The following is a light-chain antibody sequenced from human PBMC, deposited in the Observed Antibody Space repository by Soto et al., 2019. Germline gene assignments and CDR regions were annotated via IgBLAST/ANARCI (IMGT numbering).Light chain of an antibody. CDR2: DSS. V-gene: IGLV1-51*01. J-gene: IGLJ2*01. CDR3: GTWDSSLSAVV. Sequence: QSVLTQPPSVSAAPGQKVTISCSGSSSDIGNNYVSWYQQLPGTVPKLLIYDSSKRPSGIPDRFSGSQSGTSATLGITGLQTGDEADYYCGTWDSSLSAVVFGGGTKVTVL. CDR1: SSDIGNNY.